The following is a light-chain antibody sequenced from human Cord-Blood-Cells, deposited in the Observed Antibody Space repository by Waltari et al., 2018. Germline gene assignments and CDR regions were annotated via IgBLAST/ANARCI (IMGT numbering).Light chain of an antibody. Sequence: QSVLTQPPSASGTPGQRVTISCSGSTSHIGSNYVYWYQQLPGTPPNLPIYRNNPRPSRVPDRFSGSKSGTSASLAISGLRSEDEADYYCAAWDDSLSGWVFGGGTKLTVL. CDR1: TSHIGSNY. J-gene: IGLJ3*02. CDR2: RNN. CDR3: AAWDDSLSGWV. V-gene: IGLV1-47*01.